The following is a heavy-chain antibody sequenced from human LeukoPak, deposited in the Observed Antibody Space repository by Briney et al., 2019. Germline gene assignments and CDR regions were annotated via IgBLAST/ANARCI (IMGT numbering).Heavy chain of an antibody. D-gene: IGHD1-26*01. J-gene: IGHJ4*02. CDR3: ARDFSPSVGASY. Sequence: GGSLRLSCAASGFTFSSYWTSWVRQAPGKGLEWVANIKQDGSEKYYVDSVKGRFTISRDNAKNSLYLQMNSLRAEDTAVYYCARDFSPSVGASYWGQGTLVTVSS. V-gene: IGHV3-7*01. CDR1: GFTFSSYW. CDR2: IKQDGSEK.